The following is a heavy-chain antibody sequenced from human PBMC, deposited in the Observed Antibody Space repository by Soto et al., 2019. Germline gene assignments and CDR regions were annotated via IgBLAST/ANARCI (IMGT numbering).Heavy chain of an antibody. CDR3: AREKDSNTYYYYYYMDV. J-gene: IGHJ6*03. D-gene: IGHD4-4*01. V-gene: IGHV3-21*01. CDR1: GFTFSSYS. CDR2: ISSSSSYI. Sequence: GGSLRLSCAASGFTFSSYSMNWVRQAPGKGLEWVSSISSSSSYIYYADSVKGRFTISRDNAKNSLYLQMNSLRAEDTAVYYCAREKDSNTYYYYYYMDVWGKGTTVTVSS.